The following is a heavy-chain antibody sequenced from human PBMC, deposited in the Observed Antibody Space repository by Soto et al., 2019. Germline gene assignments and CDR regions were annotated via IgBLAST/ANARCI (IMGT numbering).Heavy chain of an antibody. D-gene: IGHD2-15*01. Sequence: TSETLSLTCTVSGGSISSGDYYWSWIRQPPGKGLEWIGYIYYSGSTYYNPSLKSRVTISVDTSKNQFSLKLSSVTAADTAVYYCARARGARYFDYWGQGTLLTVSS. CDR1: GGSISSGDYY. CDR3: ARARGARYFDY. CDR2: IYYSGST. V-gene: IGHV4-30-4*01. J-gene: IGHJ4*02.